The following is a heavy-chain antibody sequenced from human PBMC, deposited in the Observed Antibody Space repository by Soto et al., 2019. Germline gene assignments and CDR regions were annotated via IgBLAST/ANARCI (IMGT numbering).Heavy chain of an antibody. V-gene: IGHV4-61*01. CDR3: ARWTIFGVVTSNFDY. CDR1: GGSVSSGSYY. Sequence: SETLSLTCTVSGGSVSSGSYYWSWIRQPPGKGLEWIGYIYYSGSTNYNPSLKSRVTISVDTSKNQFSLKLSSVTAADTAVYYCARWTIFGVVTSNFDYWGQGTLVTVSS. J-gene: IGHJ4*02. D-gene: IGHD3-3*01. CDR2: IYYSGST.